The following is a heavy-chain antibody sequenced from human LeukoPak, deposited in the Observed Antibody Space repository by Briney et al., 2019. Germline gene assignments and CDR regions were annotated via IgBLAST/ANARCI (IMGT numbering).Heavy chain of an antibody. D-gene: IGHD4-17*01. Sequence: PSETLSLTCTVSGGSISSGDYYWTWIRQPPGKGLELIGYIYYSGSTSYNPSLKSRVTISVDTSKNQFSLNLSSVTAADTAVYYCATTTVTYQDAFDIWGQGTMLTVSS. CDR3: ATTTVTYQDAFDI. CDR1: GGSISSGDYY. CDR2: IYYSGST. V-gene: IGHV4-30-4*08. J-gene: IGHJ3*02.